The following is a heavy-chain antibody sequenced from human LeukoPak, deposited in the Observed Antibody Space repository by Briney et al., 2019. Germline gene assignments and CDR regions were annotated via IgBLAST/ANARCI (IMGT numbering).Heavy chain of an antibody. V-gene: IGHV4-39*01. D-gene: IGHD3-3*01. Sequence: PSETLSLTCTISAASISSSSHHWGWIRQSPGKGLEWIGSIYSGRTIYYSPSLNSRVTISVVTSKDQFILQLNSATAADTAVYYCVRHDGRGGSTMGAFDSWGQGSLVAVSS. CDR2: IYSGRTI. J-gene: IGHJ5*01. CDR3: VRHDGRGGSTMGAFDS. CDR1: AASISSSSHH.